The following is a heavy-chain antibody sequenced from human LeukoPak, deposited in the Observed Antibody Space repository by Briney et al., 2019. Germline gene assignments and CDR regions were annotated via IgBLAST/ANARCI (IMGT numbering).Heavy chain of an antibody. CDR2: ISSSGNTI. V-gene: IGHV3-48*03. Sequence: GGSLRLSCAASEFTFTSYELNWVRQAPGKGLEWVSYISSSGNTISYADSVKGRFTISRDNAKNSLYLQVISLRAEDTAVYYCARGPSIAARYDAFDIWGQGTMVTVS. CDR1: EFTFTSYE. J-gene: IGHJ3*02. D-gene: IGHD6-6*01. CDR3: ARGPSIAARYDAFDI.